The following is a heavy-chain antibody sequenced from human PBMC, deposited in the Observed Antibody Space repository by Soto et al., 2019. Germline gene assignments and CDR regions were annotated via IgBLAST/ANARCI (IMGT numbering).Heavy chain of an antibody. J-gene: IGHJ5*02. D-gene: IGHD6-13*01. CDR2: IIAMSGTA. CDR3: AREAGYNWFDP. Sequence: QVQLVQSGSEVKRPGSSVRVSCKAVGGTFSDYVISWVRQAPGQGLEWMGGIIAMSGTANNAQKFQDRVTITADESTSTAYMELSSLRSEDTAIYYCAREAGYNWFDPWGQGTLVTVSS. V-gene: IGHV1-69*01. CDR1: GGTFSDYV.